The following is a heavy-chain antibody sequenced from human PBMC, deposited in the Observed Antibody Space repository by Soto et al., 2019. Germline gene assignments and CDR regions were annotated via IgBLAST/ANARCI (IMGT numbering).Heavy chain of an antibody. D-gene: IGHD6-6*01. CDR2: IYYSGST. CDR1: GGSISSYY. CDR3: ARQSANADSSSYDY. V-gene: IGHV4-59*08. J-gene: IGHJ4*02. Sequence: PSETLSLTCTVSGGSISSYYWSWIRQPPGKGLEWIGYIYYSGSTNYNPSLKSRVTISVDTSKNQFSLKLSSVTAADTAVYYCARQSANADSSSYDYWGQGTLVTVSS.